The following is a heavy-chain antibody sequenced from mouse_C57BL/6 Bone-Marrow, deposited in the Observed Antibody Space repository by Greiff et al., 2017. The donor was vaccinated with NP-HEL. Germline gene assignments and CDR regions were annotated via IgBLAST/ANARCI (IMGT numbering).Heavy chain of an antibody. J-gene: IGHJ2*01. CDR3: AREGGNWRDPFDY. CDR2: INYDGSST. Sequence: EVHLVESEGGLAQPGSSMKLSCTASGFTFSDYYMAWVRQVPEKGLEWVANINYDGSSTYYLDSLKSRFIISRDNAKNILYLQMSSLKSEDTATCYCAREGGNWRDPFDYWGQGTTLTVSS. V-gene: IGHV5-16*01. CDR1: GFTFSDYY. D-gene: IGHD2-1*01.